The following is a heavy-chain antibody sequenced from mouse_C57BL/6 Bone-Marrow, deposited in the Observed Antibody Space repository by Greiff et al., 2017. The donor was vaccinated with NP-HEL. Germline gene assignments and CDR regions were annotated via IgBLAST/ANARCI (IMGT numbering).Heavy chain of an antibody. CDR2: INPNNGGT. CDR3: ARNRKGKTVYYFDY. CDR1: GYTFTDYY. D-gene: IGHD4-1*01. J-gene: IGHJ2*01. V-gene: IGHV1-26*01. Sequence: EVQLQQSGPELVKPGASVKISCKASGYTFTDYYMNWVKQSHGKSLEWIGDINPNNGGTSYNQKFKGKATLTVDKSSSTAYMELRSLTSEDSAVYYCARNRKGKTVYYFDYWGQGTTLTVSS.